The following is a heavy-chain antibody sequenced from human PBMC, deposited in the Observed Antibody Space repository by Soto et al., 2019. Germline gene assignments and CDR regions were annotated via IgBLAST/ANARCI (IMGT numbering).Heavy chain of an antibody. J-gene: IGHJ5*02. D-gene: IGHD6-19*01. Sequence: SETLSLTCTVSGGSISNHYWSWIRQPPGKGLEWIGYIYYNGNTNYNPPLKSRVTMSVDTSKNQISLKLSSVTAADTAVYYCTRGETTYSSGWYNWFDPWGQGTLVTVSS. V-gene: IGHV4-59*11. CDR2: IYYNGNT. CDR3: TRGETTYSSGWYNWFDP. CDR1: GGSISNHY.